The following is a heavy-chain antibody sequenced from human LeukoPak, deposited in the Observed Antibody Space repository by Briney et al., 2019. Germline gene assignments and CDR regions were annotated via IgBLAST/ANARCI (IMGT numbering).Heavy chain of an antibody. CDR2: INPNSGGT. D-gene: IGHD5-12*01. Sequence: ASVKASCKASGYTFTAYYMHWVRQAPGQGLEWMGWINPNSGGTNYVQKFQGRVTMTRDTSISTVYMELSTLRSDDTAVYYCARGGGYSYGFGYWGQGTLVTVSS. CDR1: GYTFTAYY. V-gene: IGHV1-2*02. J-gene: IGHJ4*02. CDR3: ARGGGYSYGFGY.